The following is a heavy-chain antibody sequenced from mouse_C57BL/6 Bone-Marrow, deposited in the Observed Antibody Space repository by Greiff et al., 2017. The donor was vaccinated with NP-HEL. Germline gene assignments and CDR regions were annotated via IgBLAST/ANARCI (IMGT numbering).Heavy chain of an antibody. V-gene: IGHV7-3*01. CDR2: IRNKANGYTT. CDR3: ARWRAMDY. Sequence: EVQLQQSGGGLVQPGGSLSLSCAASGFTFTDYYMSWVRQPPGKALEWLGFIRNKANGYTTEYSASVKGRFTISRDNSQSILYLQMNALRAEDSATYYCARWRAMDYWGQGTSVTVSS. J-gene: IGHJ4*01. CDR1: GFTFTDYY.